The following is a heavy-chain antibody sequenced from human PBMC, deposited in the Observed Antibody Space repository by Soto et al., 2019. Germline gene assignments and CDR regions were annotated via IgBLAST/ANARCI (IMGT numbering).Heavy chain of an antibody. CDR2: ISPDGSDV. CDR1: GFPFTNYW. V-gene: IGHV3-74*01. D-gene: IGHD2-8*02. Sequence: GGSLGLSCAASGFPFTNYWMNWVRQTPGKGLMWVSRISPDGSDVGYADSVEGRFTVSRDNAKNTLYLQMHSLRAEDTAMYYCACWGPIVQVAPSDFDRWGQGTLVTVSS. J-gene: IGHJ4*02. CDR3: ACWGPIVQVAPSDFDR.